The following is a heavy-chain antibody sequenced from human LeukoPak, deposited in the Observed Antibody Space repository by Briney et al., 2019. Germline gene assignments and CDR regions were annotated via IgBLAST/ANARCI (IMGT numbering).Heavy chain of an antibody. J-gene: IGHJ4*02. CDR1: GYSISSSNW. Sequence: PSETLSLTCAVSGYSISSSNWWGWIRQPPGKGPEWIGYIYYGGSTYYNPSLKSRVTMSVDTSKNQVSLKLSSVTAADTAVYYCARGVDPAAYDYWGQGTLVTVSS. CDR2: IYYGGST. V-gene: IGHV4-28*03. D-gene: IGHD2-2*01. CDR3: ARGVDPAAYDY.